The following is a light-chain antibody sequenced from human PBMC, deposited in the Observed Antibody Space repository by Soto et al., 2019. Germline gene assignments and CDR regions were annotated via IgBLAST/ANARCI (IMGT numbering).Light chain of an antibody. J-gene: IGLJ2*01. Sequence: QSALTQPASVSGSPGQSITISCTGTSSDVGGYNYVSWYQQHPGKAPKLMIYEVSNRPSGVSNRFSASKSGNTASLTISGLQAEDEADYYCSSYTSSNTLEVFGGGTQLTVL. V-gene: IGLV2-14*01. CDR2: EVS. CDR3: SSYTSSNTLEV. CDR1: SSDVGGYNY.